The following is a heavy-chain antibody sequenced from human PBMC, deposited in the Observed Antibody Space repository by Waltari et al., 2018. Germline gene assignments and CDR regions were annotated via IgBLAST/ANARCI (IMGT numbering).Heavy chain of an antibody. J-gene: IGHJ5*02. CDR2: IYTSGST. CDR3: ARGAVAGTGFRWFDP. Sequence: QVQLQESGPGLVKPSETLSLTCTVSGGSISSYYWSWLRQPAGKGLDGIGRIYTSGSTNYNPSLKSRVTMSVDTSKNQFSLKLSSVTAADTAVYYCARGAVAGTGFRWFDPWGQGTLVTVSS. V-gene: IGHV4-4*07. CDR1: GGSISSYY. D-gene: IGHD6-19*01.